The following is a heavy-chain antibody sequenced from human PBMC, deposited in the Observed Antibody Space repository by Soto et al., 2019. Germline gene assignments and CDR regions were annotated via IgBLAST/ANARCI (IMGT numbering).Heavy chain of an antibody. CDR2: IIPISVTA. J-gene: IGHJ4*02. CDR3: AKSGYYDSSGYSGPPDY. CDR1: GGTFSSYA. D-gene: IGHD3-22*01. Sequence: GGSVKVSCKASGGTFSSYAVSWVRQAPGQGLEWMGGIIPISVTANYAQKFQGRVTITADESTGTAYMELSSLRSEDTAVYYCAKSGYYDSSGYSGPPDYWGQGTLVTVSS. V-gene: IGHV1-69*13.